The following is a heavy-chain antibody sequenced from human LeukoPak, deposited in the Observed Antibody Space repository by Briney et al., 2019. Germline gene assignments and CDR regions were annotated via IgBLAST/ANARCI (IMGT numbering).Heavy chain of an antibody. Sequence: GSLRLSCAASGFTFSSYAMSWVRQPPGKGLEWIGSIYFSGSTYYNPSLKSRVTISVDTSKNQFSLKVNSVTAADTAVYYCARATSLREWLLSYFDYWGQGSLVTVSS. V-gene: IGHV4-39*01. CDR3: ARATSLREWLLSYFDY. CDR2: IYFSGST. D-gene: IGHD3-3*01. CDR1: GFTFSSYA. J-gene: IGHJ4*02.